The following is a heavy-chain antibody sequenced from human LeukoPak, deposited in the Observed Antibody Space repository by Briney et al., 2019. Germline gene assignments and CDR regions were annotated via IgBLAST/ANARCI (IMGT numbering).Heavy chain of an antibody. V-gene: IGHV3-23*01. CDR1: GFSFSSFA. D-gene: IGHD1-1*01. J-gene: IGHJ4*02. CDR2: IGSFGTIT. CDR3: AKIGSGTREFDY. Sequence: PGGSLRLSCAASGFSFSSFAMSWVRQTPGKGLEWVSAIGSFGTITYYADSVKGRFTISRDNSKNTLYLQMNSLRAEDTAIYYCAKIGSGTREFDYWGQGSLVTVSS.